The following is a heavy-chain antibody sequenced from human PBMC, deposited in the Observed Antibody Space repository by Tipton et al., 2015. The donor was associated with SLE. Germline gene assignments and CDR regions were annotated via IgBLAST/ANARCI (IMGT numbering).Heavy chain of an antibody. D-gene: IGHD3-16*01. Sequence: TLSLTCTVSGDSVSSGSYYWGWIRQPPGKGLKWLGTIFHSGSTYYNPSLKSRVTISVNTSKNQISLKLTSVTAADTAVYYCARHGGQGWGSGQDYWGQGTLVTVSS. CDR2: IFHSGST. CDR3: ARHGGQGWGSGQDY. J-gene: IGHJ4*02. V-gene: IGHV4-39*01. CDR1: GDSVSSGSYY.